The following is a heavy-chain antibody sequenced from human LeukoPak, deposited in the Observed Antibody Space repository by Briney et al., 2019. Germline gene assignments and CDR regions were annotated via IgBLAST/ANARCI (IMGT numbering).Heavy chain of an antibody. CDR2: IRYDGSKT. Sequence: GRSLRLSCAASGFTFSNYAMHWLRQAPGKGLEWGACIRYDGSKTYYADSVKGRFTIYRDNSKHTLYLQMNSLRPEDTPVYYCAKDSPYGGSDGPPDYWGQGTLVTVSS. V-gene: IGHV3-30*02. D-gene: IGHD1-26*01. CDR1: GFTFSNYA. J-gene: IGHJ4*02. CDR3: AKDSPYGGSDGPPDY.